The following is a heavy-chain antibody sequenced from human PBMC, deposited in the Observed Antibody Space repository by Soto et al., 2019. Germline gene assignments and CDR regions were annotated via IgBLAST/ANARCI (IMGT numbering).Heavy chain of an antibody. CDR3: ARALAAAANNWFDP. CDR1: GYTFTSYA. V-gene: IGHV1-3*01. D-gene: IGHD6-13*01. J-gene: IGHJ5*02. CDR2: INAGNGNT. Sequence: GASVKVSCKASGYTFTSYAMHWVRQAPGQRLEWMGWINAGNGNTKYSQKFQGRVTITRDTSASTAYMELSSLRSEGTAVYYCARALAAAANNWFDPWGQGTLVTVSS.